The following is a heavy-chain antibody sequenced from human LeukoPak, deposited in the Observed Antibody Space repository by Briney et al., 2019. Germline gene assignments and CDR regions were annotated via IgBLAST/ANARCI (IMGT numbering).Heavy chain of an antibody. Sequence: SETLSLACAVYGGSFSGYYWSWIRQPPGKGLEWIGEINHSGSTNYNPSLKSRVTISVDTSKNQFSLKLSSVTAADTAVYYCARGPYYYGSGSYYRWFDPWGQGTLVTVSS. D-gene: IGHD3-10*01. CDR1: GGSFSGYY. V-gene: IGHV4-34*01. J-gene: IGHJ5*02. CDR3: ARGPYYYGSGSYYRWFDP. CDR2: INHSGST.